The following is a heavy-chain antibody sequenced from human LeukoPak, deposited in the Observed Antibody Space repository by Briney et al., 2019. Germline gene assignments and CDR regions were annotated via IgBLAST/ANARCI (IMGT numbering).Heavy chain of an antibody. D-gene: IGHD1-14*01. CDR1: GFTFDDYA. CDR2: ISWNSGSI. J-gene: IGHJ4*02. CDR3: AKDIATGNRLYYFDY. V-gene: IGHV3-9*01. Sequence: PGRSLRLSCLASGFTFDDYAMHWVRQAPGKGLEWGSGISWNSGSIGYADSVKGRFTISRDNAKTSLYLQMNSLRAEDTALYYCAKDIATGNRLYYFDYWGQGALVTV.